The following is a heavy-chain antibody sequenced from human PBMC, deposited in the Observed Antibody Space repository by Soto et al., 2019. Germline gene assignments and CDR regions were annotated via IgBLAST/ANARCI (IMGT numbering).Heavy chain of an antibody. CDR3: ARLTAVTTADYYYIDV. Sequence: SETLSLTCTVSGGSISSYYWSWIRQPPGKGLEWIGYIYYSGSTNYNPSLKSRVTISVDTSKNQFSLKLSSVTAADTAVYYCARLTAVTTADYYYIDVWGKGTTVTVSS. CDR1: GGSISSYY. CDR2: IYYSGST. V-gene: IGHV4-59*08. J-gene: IGHJ6*03. D-gene: IGHD4-17*01.